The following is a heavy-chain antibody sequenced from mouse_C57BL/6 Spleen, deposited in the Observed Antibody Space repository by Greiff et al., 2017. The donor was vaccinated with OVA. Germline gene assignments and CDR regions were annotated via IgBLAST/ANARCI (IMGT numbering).Heavy chain of an antibody. D-gene: IGHD2-3*01. J-gene: IGHJ3*01. V-gene: IGHV1-50*01. Sequence: QVQLQQPGAELVKPGASVKLSCKASGYTFTSYWMQWVKQRPGQGLEWIGEIDPSDSYTNYNQKFKGKATLTVDTSSSTAYMQLSSLTSEDSAVYYCARRGWGLAFAYWGQGTLVTVSA. CDR1: GYTFTSYW. CDR2: IDPSDSYT. CDR3: ARRGWGLAFAY.